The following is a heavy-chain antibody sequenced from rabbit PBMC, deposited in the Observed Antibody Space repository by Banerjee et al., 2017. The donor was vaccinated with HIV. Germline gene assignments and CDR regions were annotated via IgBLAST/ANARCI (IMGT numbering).Heavy chain of an antibody. D-gene: IGHD8-1*01. J-gene: IGHJ4*01. CDR3: ARDSYAGSNDYTLGYDL. CDR2: IYTGSTGST. CDR1: GFSFSSSYW. V-gene: IGHV1S40*01. Sequence: QSLEESGGDLVKPGASLTLTCTASGFSFSSSYWICWVRQAPGKGLEWIACIYTGSTGSTYYASWAKGRFTISKTSSTTVTLQMTSLTAADTATYFCARDSYAGSNDYTLGYDLWGPGTLVTVS.